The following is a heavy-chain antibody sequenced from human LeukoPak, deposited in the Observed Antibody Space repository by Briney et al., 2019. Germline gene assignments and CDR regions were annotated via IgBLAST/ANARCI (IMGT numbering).Heavy chain of an antibody. CDR3: ARIRLGIAAAGGYFDY. V-gene: IGHV2-70*11. D-gene: IGHD6-13*01. J-gene: IGHJ4*02. Sequence: SGPTLVKPTQTLTLTCTFSGFSLSTSGMCVSWIRQPPGKALEWLARIDWDDDKYYSTSLKTRLTISKDTSKNQVVLTMTNMDPVDTATYYCARIRLGIAAAGGYFDYWGQGTLVTVSS. CDR2: IDWDDDK. CDR1: GFSLSTSGMC.